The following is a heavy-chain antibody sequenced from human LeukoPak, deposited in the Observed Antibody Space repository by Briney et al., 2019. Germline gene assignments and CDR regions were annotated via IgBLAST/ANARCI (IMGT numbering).Heavy chain of an antibody. J-gene: IGHJ6*03. CDR2: IDPIDYPSGSYT. CDR1: GYSFKSNC. V-gene: IGHV5-10-1*01. Sequence: GASLTISSKTSGYSFKSNCITWVRQLPGKGLVWRGRIDPIDYPSGSYTNYNPSFQGRSSISADKSISTVYLQWSRLSASDTAIYYCARHIGPSESEFDVWGKGTADIVP. D-gene: IGHD5-12*01. CDR3: ARHIGPSESEFDV.